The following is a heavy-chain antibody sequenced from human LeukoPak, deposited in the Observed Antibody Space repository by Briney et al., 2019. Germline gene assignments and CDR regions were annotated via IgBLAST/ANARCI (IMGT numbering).Heavy chain of an antibody. D-gene: IGHD3-22*01. CDR1: GFTFSSYA. V-gene: IGHV3-23*01. J-gene: IGHJ4*02. CDR3: ARPSANSSAYFFDY. CDR2: ISGSGGST. Sequence: GGSLRLSCAASGFTFSSYAMSWVRQAPGKGLEWVSAISGSGGSTNYADSVKGRFTISRDTSKNTLYLQMNSLRAEDTAVYYCARPSANSSAYFFDYWGQGTLVTVSS.